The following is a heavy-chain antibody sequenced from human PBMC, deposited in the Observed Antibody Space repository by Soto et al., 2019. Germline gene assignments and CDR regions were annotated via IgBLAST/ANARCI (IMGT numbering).Heavy chain of an antibody. V-gene: IGHV4-31*03. D-gene: IGHD3-22*01. CDR3: AVTLYYYDSSGSLDY. J-gene: IGHJ4*02. CDR2: IYYSGST. Sequence: PSETLSLTCTVSGGSISSGGYYWSWIRQHPGKGLEWIGYIYYSGSTYYNPSLKSRVTISVDTSKNQFSLKLSSVTAADTAVYYCAVTLYYYDSSGSLDYWGQGTLVTVSS. CDR1: GGSISSGGYY.